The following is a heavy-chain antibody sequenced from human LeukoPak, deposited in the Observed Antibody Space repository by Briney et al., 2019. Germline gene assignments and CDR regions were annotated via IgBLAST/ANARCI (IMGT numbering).Heavy chain of an antibody. D-gene: IGHD2/OR15-2a*01. CDR2: ISGSGGST. V-gene: IGHV3-23*01. CDR3: AKDFVRFYYGMDV. J-gene: IGHJ6*02. Sequence: GGSLRLSCAASGFTFSSYAMSWVRQAPGKGLEGVSAISGSGGSTYYADSVKGRFTISRDNSKNTLYLQMNSLRAEDTAVYYCAKDFVRFYYGMDVWGQGTTVTVSS. CDR1: GFTFSSYA.